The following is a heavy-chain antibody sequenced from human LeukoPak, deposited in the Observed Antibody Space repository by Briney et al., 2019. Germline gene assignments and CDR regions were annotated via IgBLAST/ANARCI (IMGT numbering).Heavy chain of an antibody. CDR1: GYTFTSYD. CDR2: INPNSGGT. D-gene: IGHD3/OR15-3a*01. Sequence: ASVKVSCKASGYTFTSYDINWVRQATGQGLEWMGWINPNSGGTNYAQKFQGRVTMTRDTSISTAYMELSRLRSDDTAVYYCASGPALDYYGMDVWGQGTTVTVSS. V-gene: IGHV1-2*02. CDR3: ASGPALDYYGMDV. J-gene: IGHJ6*02.